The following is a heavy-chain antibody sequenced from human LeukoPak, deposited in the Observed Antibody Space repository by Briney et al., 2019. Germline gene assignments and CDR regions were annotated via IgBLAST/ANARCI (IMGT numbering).Heavy chain of an antibody. CDR2: ISYDGSNK. V-gene: IGHV3-30*18. Sequence: AGGSLRLSCAASRFTFSSYGMHWVRQAPGKGLEWVAVISYDGSNKYYADSVKGRFTISRDNSKNTLYLQTNSLRAEDTAVYYCAKDRAAGSSLDYWGQGTLVTVSS. CDR1: RFTFSSYG. D-gene: IGHD6-13*01. CDR3: AKDRAAGSSLDY. J-gene: IGHJ4*02.